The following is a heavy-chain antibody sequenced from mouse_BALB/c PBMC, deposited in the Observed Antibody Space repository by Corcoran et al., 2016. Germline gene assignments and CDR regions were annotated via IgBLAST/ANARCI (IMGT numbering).Heavy chain of an antibody. CDR2: INTYTREP. CDR3: ARFYYDYRDFDY. CDR1: GYTFTNYG. J-gene: IGHJ2*01. V-gene: IGHV9-3-1*01. Sequence: QIQLVQSGLELKKHGETVKIASKACGYTFTNYGMKWVKQARGKGVKWMGWINTYTREPTYADEVKGRFAFSVAKSASTAYLQINNLKNEDTATYFCARFYYDYRDFDYWGQGTTLTVSA. D-gene: IGHD2-4*01.